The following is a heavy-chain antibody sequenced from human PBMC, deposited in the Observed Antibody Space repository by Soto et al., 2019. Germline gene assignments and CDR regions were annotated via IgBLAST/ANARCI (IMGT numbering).Heavy chain of an antibody. CDR3: AKVGPHRAIVVPAAYNAFDI. CDR1: GFTFDDYA. D-gene: IGHD2-2*01. V-gene: IGHV3-9*01. CDR2: ISWNSGSI. J-gene: IGHJ3*02. Sequence: PGGSLRLSCAASGFTFDDYAMHWVRQAPGKGLEWVSGISWNSGSIGYADSVKGRFTISRDNAKNSLYLQMNSLRAEDTALYYCAKVGPHRAIVVPAAYNAFDIWGQGTMVTVSS.